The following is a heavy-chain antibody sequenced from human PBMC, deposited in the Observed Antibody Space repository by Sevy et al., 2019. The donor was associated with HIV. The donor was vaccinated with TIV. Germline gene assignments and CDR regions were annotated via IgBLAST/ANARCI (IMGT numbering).Heavy chain of an antibody. CDR3: ARDCSSTNCLWGLDV. CDR2: IKKDGCEK. V-gene: IGHV3-7*03. D-gene: IGHD2-2*01. Sequence: GGSLRLSCAASGFTFSRYWMSWVRQAPGKGLEWVANIKKDGCEKYYVDSVKGRFTISRDNAKNSLYLQMNSLRAEDTALYYCARDCSSTNCLWGLDVWGQGTTVTVSS. CDR1: GFTFSRYW. J-gene: IGHJ6*02.